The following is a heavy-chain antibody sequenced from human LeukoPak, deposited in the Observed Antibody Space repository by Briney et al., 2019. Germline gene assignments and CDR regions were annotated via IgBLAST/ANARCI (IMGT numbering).Heavy chain of an antibody. V-gene: IGHV1-2*02. CDR2: INPNSGGT. Sequence: ASVKLSCKASGYTFTGYYMHWVRHAPGQGLEWMGWINPNSGGTNYAQNFQGRVTMTRDTSISTAYMELSSLRSDDTAVYYCARDRDRAAADTWFDPWGQGTLVTVSS. CDR3: ARDRDRAAADTWFDP. J-gene: IGHJ5*02. CDR1: GYTFTGYY. D-gene: IGHD6-13*01.